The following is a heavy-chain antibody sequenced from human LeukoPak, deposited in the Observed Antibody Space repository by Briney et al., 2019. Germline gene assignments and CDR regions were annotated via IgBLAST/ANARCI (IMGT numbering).Heavy chain of an antibody. V-gene: IGHV4-39*02. J-gene: IGHJ4*02. D-gene: IGHD1-26*01. Sequence: PSETLSLTCTVSGGSISSSSYYWGWIRQPPGKGLEWIGSIYYSGSTYYNPSLKSRVTISVDTSKNQFSLKLSSVTAADTAVYYCAKDVVGAYFDYWGQGTLVTVSS. CDR2: IYYSGST. CDR3: AKDVVGAYFDY. CDR1: GGSISSSSYY.